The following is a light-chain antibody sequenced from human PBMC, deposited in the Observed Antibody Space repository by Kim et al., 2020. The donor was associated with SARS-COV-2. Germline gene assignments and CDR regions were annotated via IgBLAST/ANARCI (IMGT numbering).Light chain of an antibody. CDR3: STWDDSLNGVV. V-gene: IGLV1-44*01. CDR1: NSNIRSKT. Sequence: QSVLTQPPAASGTPGQRVYISCSGSNSNIRSKTVNWYQHVPGTAPRLLIYRKYERPSGVPDRFSGSKSGTSASLAISGLQSDDEADYYCSTWDDSLNGVVFGGGTQLTVL. CDR2: RKY. J-gene: IGLJ3*02.